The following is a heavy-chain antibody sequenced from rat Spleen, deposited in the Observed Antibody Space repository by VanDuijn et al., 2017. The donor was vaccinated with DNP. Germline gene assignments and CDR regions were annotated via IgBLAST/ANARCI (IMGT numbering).Heavy chain of an antibody. V-gene: IGHV3-1*01. CDR1: GSSFISYY. CDR2: ISYSGGT. Sequence: EVQLQESGPGLVKPSQSLSLTCSVTGSSFISYYWGWIRKFPGNKMEWIGHISYSGGTTYNPSLKSRLSITRDTSKNHFFLQLNSVTTEDTATYYCARWTYYFDYWGQGVMVTVSS. J-gene: IGHJ2*01. CDR3: ARWTYYFDY.